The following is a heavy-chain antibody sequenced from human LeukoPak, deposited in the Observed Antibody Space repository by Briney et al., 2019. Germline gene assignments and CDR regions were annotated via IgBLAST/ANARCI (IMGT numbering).Heavy chain of an antibody. V-gene: IGHV4-4*09. CDR1: GDSLCTYY. D-gene: IGHD2-2*01. CDR2: IYLGVST. CDR3: ARWALKGYYADV. Sequence: SETLSLTCTLSGDSLCTYYWTWIRQPPGKGLEWIGYIYLGVSTNYNPSLKSRVTLSVDTSKNQFSLRLTSLTAADTATYYCARWALKGYYADVWGTGTTVIVSS. J-gene: IGHJ6*04.